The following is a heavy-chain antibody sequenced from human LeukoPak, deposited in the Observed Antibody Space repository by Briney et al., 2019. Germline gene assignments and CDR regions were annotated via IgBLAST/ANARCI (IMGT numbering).Heavy chain of an antibody. V-gene: IGHV4-38-2*02. Sequence: PSETLSLTCTVSRYSISSGYFWGWIRQPPGKGLEWIGSIYYSGSTYYNPSLKSRVTISVDTSKNQFSLKLSSVTAADTAVYYCARLGCSSTSCYIVDYWGQGTLVTVSS. CDR3: ARLGCSSTSCYIVDY. J-gene: IGHJ4*02. CDR2: IYYSGST. CDR1: RYSISSGYF. D-gene: IGHD2-2*02.